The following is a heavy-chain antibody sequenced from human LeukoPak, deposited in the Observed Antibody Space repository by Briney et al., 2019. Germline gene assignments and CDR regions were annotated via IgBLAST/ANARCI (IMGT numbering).Heavy chain of an antibody. J-gene: IGHJ4*02. CDR2: ISRAGGYI. CDR1: GLSLSSNS. Sequence: GGSLRLSRAASGLSLSSNSMKWVRQPPGKGLEWVSSISRAGGYIHSADSVKGRFNIARDNAKNSLYLQMDSLRAEDTALYYGARDFLRGAPDYFDRWGQGTLVTVSS. CDR3: ARDFLRGAPDYFDR. D-gene: IGHD4-17*01. V-gene: IGHV3-21*01.